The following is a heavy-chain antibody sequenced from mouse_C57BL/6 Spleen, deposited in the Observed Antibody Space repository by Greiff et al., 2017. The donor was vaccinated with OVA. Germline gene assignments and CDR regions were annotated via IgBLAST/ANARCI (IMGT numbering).Heavy chain of an antibody. Sequence: VQLQQSGAELVKPGASVKLSCKASGYTFTSYWMQWVKQRPGQGLEWIGEIDPSDGYTNYNQKFKGKATLTVDTSSSTAYMQLSSLTSEDSAVYYCARSVYGNPAWFAYWGQGTLVTVSA. D-gene: IGHD2-1*01. CDR3: ARSVYGNPAWFAY. CDR2: IDPSDGYT. J-gene: IGHJ3*01. V-gene: IGHV1-50*01. CDR1: GYTFTSYW.